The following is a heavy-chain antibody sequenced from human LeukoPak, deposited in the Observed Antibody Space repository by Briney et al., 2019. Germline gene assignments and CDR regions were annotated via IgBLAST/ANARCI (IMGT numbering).Heavy chain of an antibody. Sequence: GGSLRLSCAASGFTVSSNYMSWVRQAPGKGLGWVSVIYSGGSTYYADSVKGRFTISIHNSKTALYLQMNSLRAEDTAVYYCPRDHIVVVPAAMPAGGYYYYYGMDVWGQGTTVTVSS. J-gene: IGHJ6*02. CDR3: PRDHIVVVPAAMPAGGYYYYYGMDV. CDR2: IYSGGST. D-gene: IGHD2-2*01. V-gene: IGHV3-53*04. CDR1: GFTVSSNY.